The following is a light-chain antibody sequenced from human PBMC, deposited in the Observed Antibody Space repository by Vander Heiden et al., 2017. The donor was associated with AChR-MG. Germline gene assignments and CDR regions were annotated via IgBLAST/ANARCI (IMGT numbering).Light chain of an antibody. Sequence: EIVLTQSPATLSLSPGERATLSCRASQSVSSYLAWYQQKPGQAPRLLIYDASNRATGIPARFSGSGSGTDFTLTISSLEPEDFAVYYCQRRSNWPWTFDQGTKVEIQ. CDR2: DAS. J-gene: IGKJ1*01. V-gene: IGKV3-11*01. CDR1: QSVSSY. CDR3: QRRSNWPWT.